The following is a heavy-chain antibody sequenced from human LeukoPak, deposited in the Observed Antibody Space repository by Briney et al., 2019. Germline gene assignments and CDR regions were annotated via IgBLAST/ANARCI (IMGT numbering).Heavy chain of an antibody. CDR1: GGSISSSSYY. CDR3: ARHQARSYDILTGSIDP. CDR2: IYYSGST. Sequence: SETLSLTCTVSGGSISSSSYYWGWIRQPPGKGLEWIGSIYYSGSTYYNPSLKSRVTISVDTSKNQFSLKLSSVTAADTAVYYCARHQARSYDILTGSIDPWGQGTLVTVSS. J-gene: IGHJ5*02. V-gene: IGHV4-39*01. D-gene: IGHD3-9*01.